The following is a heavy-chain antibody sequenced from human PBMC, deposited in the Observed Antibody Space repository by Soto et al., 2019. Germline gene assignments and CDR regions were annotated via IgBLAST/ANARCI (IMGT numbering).Heavy chain of an antibody. CDR1: GYSISSGYY. J-gene: IGHJ6*02. V-gene: IGHV4-38-2*01. Sequence: TLSLTCAVSGYSISSGYYWGWIRQPPGKGLEWIGSIYHSGSTYYNPSLKSRVTISVDTSKNQFSLKLSSVTAADTAVYYCASTTKYSSSSGDYYYYGMDVWGQGTTVTVSS. D-gene: IGHD6-6*01. CDR3: ASTTKYSSSSGDYYYYGMDV. CDR2: IYHSGST.